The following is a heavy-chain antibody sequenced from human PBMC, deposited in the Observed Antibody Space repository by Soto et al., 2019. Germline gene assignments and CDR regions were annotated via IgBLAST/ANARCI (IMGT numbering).Heavy chain of an antibody. CDR3: AGPIAAAGRPYYYYGMDV. J-gene: IGHJ6*02. Sequence: GESLKISCKGSGYSFTSYLISWVRQMPGKGLEWMGRIDPSDSYTNYSPSFQGHVTISADKSISTAYLQWSSLKASDTAMYYCAGPIAAAGRPYYYYGMDVWGQGTTVTVSS. V-gene: IGHV5-10-1*01. CDR2: IDPSDSYT. D-gene: IGHD6-13*01. CDR1: GYSFTSYL.